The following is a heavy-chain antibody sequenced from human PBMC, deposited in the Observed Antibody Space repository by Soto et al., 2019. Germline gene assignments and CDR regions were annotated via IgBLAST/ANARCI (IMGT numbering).Heavy chain of an antibody. D-gene: IGHD1-1*01. CDR3: ARPASGGLAPFDC. V-gene: IGHV4-39*01. Sequence: QLQLQESGPGLVKPSETLSLTCTVSGASVSTSTDYWGWIRQPPGKGLEWIGSIHYSGSTYYNPSLKRRATISVDSSKTQFSLNVNSVPAADTSVYYCARPASGGLAPFDCWGQGTLVTVSS. CDR1: GASVSTSTDY. CDR2: IHYSGST. J-gene: IGHJ4*02.